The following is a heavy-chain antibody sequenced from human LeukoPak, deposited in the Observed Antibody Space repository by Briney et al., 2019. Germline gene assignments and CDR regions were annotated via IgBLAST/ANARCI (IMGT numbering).Heavy chain of an antibody. Sequence: PGGSLRLSCAASGFTFSSYAMTWVRQAPGKGLEWASAISGSGASTYYADSVKGRFTISRDNSKNTLYLQMNSLRAEDAALYYCAKTLSYSSGWVYWGQGTLVTVSS. J-gene: IGHJ4*02. CDR2: ISGSGAST. CDR1: GFTFSSYA. CDR3: AKTLSYSSGWVY. V-gene: IGHV3-23*01. D-gene: IGHD6-19*01.